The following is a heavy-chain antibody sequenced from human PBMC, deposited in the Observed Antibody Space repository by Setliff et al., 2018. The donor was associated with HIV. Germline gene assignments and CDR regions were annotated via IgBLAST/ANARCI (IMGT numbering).Heavy chain of an antibody. CDR1: GYSFSTYW. CDR2: VYPGISDT. CDR3: ARHRIVKAYYYYMDV. D-gene: IGHD3-16*02. J-gene: IGHJ6*03. V-gene: IGHV5-51*01. Sequence: PGESLKISCKASGYSFSTYWIGWVRQMPGKGLEWMGLVYPGISDTTYSPSFQGQVTISVDTSIGTAYLQWSSLKTSDTAMYYCARHRIVKAYYYYMDVWGKGTTVTVSS.